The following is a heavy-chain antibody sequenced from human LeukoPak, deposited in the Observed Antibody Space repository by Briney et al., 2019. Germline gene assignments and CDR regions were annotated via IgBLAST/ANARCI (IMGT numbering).Heavy chain of an antibody. Sequence: ASVTVSCKASGYTFTSYGISWVRQAPGQGLEWMGWISAYNGNTNYAQKFQGRVTITADESTSTAYMELSSLRSEDTAVYYCARVSIAAAGKPHDYWGQGTLVTVSS. D-gene: IGHD6-13*01. CDR3: ARVSIAAAGKPHDY. J-gene: IGHJ4*02. CDR2: ISAYNGNT. V-gene: IGHV1-18*01. CDR1: GYTFTSYG.